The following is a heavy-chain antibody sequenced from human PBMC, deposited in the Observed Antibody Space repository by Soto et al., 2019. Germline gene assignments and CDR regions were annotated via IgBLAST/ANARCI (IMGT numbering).Heavy chain of an antibody. CDR2: ISYDGSNK. D-gene: IGHD6-13*01. J-gene: IGHJ4*02. Sequence: QVQLVESGGGVVQPGRSLRLSCAASGFTFSSYGMHWVRQAPGKGLEWVAVISYDGSNKYYADSVKGRFTISRDNSKNTLYLQMNSLRAEDTAVYYCAKDGGRSSWYSGYFDYWGQGTLVTVSS. CDR1: GFTFSSYG. V-gene: IGHV3-30*18. CDR3: AKDGGRSSWYSGYFDY.